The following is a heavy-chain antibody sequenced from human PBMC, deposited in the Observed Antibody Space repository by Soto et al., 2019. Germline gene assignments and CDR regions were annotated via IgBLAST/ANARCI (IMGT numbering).Heavy chain of an antibody. Sequence: SETLSLTCTVSGGSISSCGYYWSWIRQHPVKGLEWIGYIYYSGSTCYNPSLKSRVTISVDTSKNQFSLKLSSVTAADTAVYYCARGTLYYYDSSGWPGRFDPWGQGTLVTVSS. CDR1: GGSISSCGYY. CDR3: ARGTLYYYDSSGWPGRFDP. CDR2: IYYSGST. D-gene: IGHD3-22*01. J-gene: IGHJ5*02. V-gene: IGHV4-30-4*08.